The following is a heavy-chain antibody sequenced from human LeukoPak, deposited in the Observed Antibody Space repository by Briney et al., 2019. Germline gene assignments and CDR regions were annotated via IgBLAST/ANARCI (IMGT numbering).Heavy chain of an antibody. J-gene: IGHJ1*01. Sequence: ESGGSLRLSCAASGFTVNSNYMSWVRQAPGKGLEWVSVIYSGGSTYYADSVKGRFTISRDNSKNTLYLQMNSLRAEDTAVYYCATPLVGAFEYFQHWGQGTLVTVSS. CDR3: ATPLVGAFEYFQH. CDR2: IYSGGST. CDR1: GFTVNSNY. V-gene: IGHV3-66*04. D-gene: IGHD1-26*01.